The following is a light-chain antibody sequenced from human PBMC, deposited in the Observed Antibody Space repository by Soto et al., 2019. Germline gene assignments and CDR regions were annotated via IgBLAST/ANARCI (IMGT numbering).Light chain of an antibody. Sequence: QSVLTQPASVSGSPGQSITISCTGTSSDVGGYNYVSWYQQHPGKAPQLMIYDVSNRPSGVSDRFSGSKSGNTASLTISGPQAEDEADYYCSSYTRTTTLVFGGGIKLTV. V-gene: IGLV2-14*01. J-gene: IGLJ2*01. CDR1: SSDVGGYNY. CDR2: DVS. CDR3: SSYTRTTTLV.